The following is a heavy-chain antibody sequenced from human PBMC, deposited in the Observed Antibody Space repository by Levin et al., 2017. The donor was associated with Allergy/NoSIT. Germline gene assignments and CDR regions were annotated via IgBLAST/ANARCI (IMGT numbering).Heavy chain of an antibody. CDR1: GGSISGGGYH. CDR3: AREDGYTFDV. CDR2: IYYSGST. J-gene: IGHJ4*02. V-gene: IGHV4-31*03. Sequence: SQTLSLTCTVSGGSISGGGYHWTWIRQHPEKGLEWIGYIYYSGSTFYNPSLKSRLMISVDTSKNQFSLNVSSVTAAATADYYCAREDGYTFDVWGQGALVTVAS. D-gene: IGHD5-18*01.